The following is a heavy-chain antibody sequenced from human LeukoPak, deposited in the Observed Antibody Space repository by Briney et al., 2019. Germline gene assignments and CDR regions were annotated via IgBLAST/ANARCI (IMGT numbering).Heavy chain of an antibody. D-gene: IGHD3-9*01. V-gene: IGHV4-59*08. CDR1: GGSISSYY. CDR3: ARSDFDWLLARLSAFDI. J-gene: IGHJ3*02. CDR2: IYYSGST. Sequence: SETLSLTCTVSGGSISSYYWSWIRQPPGKGLEWIGYIYYSGSTNYNPSLKSRVTISVDTSKNQFSLKLSSVTAADTAVYYCARSDFDWLLARLSAFDIWGQGTMVTVSS.